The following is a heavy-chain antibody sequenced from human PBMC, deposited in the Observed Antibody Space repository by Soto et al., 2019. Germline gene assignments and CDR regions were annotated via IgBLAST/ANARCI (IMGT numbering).Heavy chain of an antibody. CDR3: ARAPDYRDYTTNWFDP. Sequence: SETLSLTCTVSGGSISSGDYYWSWIRQPPGKGLEWIGYIYYSGSTYYNPSLKSRGTISVDTSKNLFSLKLSSVTATDTAVYSCARAPDYRDYTTNWFDPWGQGTLVAVSS. V-gene: IGHV4-30-4*01. D-gene: IGHD4-17*01. CDR1: GGSISSGDYY. CDR2: IYYSGST. J-gene: IGHJ5*02.